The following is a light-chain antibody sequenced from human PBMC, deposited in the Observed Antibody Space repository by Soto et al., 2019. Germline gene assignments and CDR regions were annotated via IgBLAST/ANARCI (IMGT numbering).Light chain of an antibody. J-gene: IGKJ1*01. CDR3: QQYAPRSPWT. CDR1: QSLLPTW. V-gene: IGKV1-5*03. Sequence: DVQMTQSPSTLSASVGDRVTITCRASQSLLPTWLAWFQQRPGKAPNVLIYKASELASGVSSRFSGSGSGTEFTLTISSLQPDDFATYFCQQYAPRSPWTFGQGTRV. CDR2: KAS.